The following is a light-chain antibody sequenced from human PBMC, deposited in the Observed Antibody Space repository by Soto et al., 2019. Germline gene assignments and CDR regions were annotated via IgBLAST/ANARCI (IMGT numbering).Light chain of an antibody. J-gene: IGLJ2*01. CDR1: SGHSSYA. CDR2: LDSDGSH. Sequence: QLVLTQSPSASASLGASVKLTCTLSSGHSSYAIAWHQQQPEKGPRYLMKLDSDGSHTKGDATPDRFSGSSSGAERYLTISSLQSEDEADYYCQTWGTGIHVVFGGGTKRTVL. V-gene: IGLV4-69*01. CDR3: QTWGTGIHVV.